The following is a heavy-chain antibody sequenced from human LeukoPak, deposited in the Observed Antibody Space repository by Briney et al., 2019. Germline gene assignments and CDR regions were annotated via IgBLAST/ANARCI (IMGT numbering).Heavy chain of an antibody. Sequence: PSETLSLTCTVSGGSISSDDHYWSWIRQHPGKGLEWIGYISYSGNTNYNPSLKSRLTISVDTSKNQFSLKLSSVTAADTAVYFCATSKGYHAFHFWGQGTFVPVSS. J-gene: IGHJ3*01. CDR2: ISYSGNT. D-gene: IGHD2-2*01. CDR3: ATSKGYHAFHF. V-gene: IGHV4-31*03. CDR1: GGSISSDDHY.